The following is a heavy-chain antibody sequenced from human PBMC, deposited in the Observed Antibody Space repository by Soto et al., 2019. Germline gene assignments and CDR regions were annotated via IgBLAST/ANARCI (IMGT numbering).Heavy chain of an antibody. Sequence: PGGSLRLSCAASGFTFSSYSMNWVHQAPGKGLEWVSSISSSSSYIYYADSVKGRFTISRDNAKNSLYLQMNSLRAEDTAVYYCAREDCYDFWSGYCPLYYYGMDVWGQGTTVTVSS. CDR1: GFTFSSYS. CDR3: AREDCYDFWSGYCPLYYYGMDV. J-gene: IGHJ6*02. V-gene: IGHV3-21*01. D-gene: IGHD3-3*01. CDR2: ISSSSSYI.